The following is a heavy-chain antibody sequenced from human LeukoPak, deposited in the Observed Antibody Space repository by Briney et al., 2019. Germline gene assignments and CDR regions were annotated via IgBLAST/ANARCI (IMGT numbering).Heavy chain of an antibody. V-gene: IGHV4-61*02. CDR2: IYTSGST. CDR1: GGSISSGSYY. Sequence: SETLSLTCTVSGGSISSGSYYWSWIRQPAGKGPEWIGRIYTSGSTNYNPSLKNRVTISVDTSKNQFSLKLSSVTAADTAVYYCARDLDYGDYGYFDYWGQGTLVTVSS. CDR3: ARDLDYGDYGYFDY. J-gene: IGHJ4*02. D-gene: IGHD4-17*01.